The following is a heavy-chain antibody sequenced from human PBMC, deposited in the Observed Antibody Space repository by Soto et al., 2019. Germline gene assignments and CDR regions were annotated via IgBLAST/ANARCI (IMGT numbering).Heavy chain of an antibody. J-gene: IGHJ6*02. CDR3: ARGRGGELLYYYYGMDV. CDR2: IYYSGST. CDR1: GGSFSNGNYY. V-gene: IGHV4-31*03. D-gene: IGHD3-10*01. Sequence: SETLSLTCTVSGGSFSNGNYYWSWVRQHPGQGLEWIGYIYYSGSTYYNPSLKSRVTISVDTFKRQFSLKLTSVTAADTAVYYCARGRGGELLYYYYGMDVWGQGTTVTVSS.